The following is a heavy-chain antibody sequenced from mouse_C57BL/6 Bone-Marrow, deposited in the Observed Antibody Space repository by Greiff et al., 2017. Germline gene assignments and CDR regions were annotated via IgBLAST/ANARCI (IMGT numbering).Heavy chain of an antibody. CDR2: IYPRSGNT. CDR1: GYTFTSYG. CDR3: AREGDYYGPAWLAY. J-gene: IGHJ3*01. D-gene: IGHD1-1*01. Sequence: QVQLQQSGAELARPGASVKLSCKASGYTFTSYGISWVKQRTGQGLEWIGEIYPRSGNTYYNEKFKGKATLTADKSSSTAYMELRSLTSEDSAVYFCAREGDYYGPAWLAYWGQGTLVTVSA. V-gene: IGHV1-81*01.